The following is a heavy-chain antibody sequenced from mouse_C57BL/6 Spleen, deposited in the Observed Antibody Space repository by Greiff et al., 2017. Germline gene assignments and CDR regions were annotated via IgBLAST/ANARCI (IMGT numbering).Heavy chain of an antibody. CDR3: ARTAFDY. Sequence: VQLQQSGPGLVQPSQSLSITCTVSGFSLTSSGVHWVRQSPGKGLEWLGVIWSGGSTDYNAAFISRLSISKDNSKSQVFFKMNSLQAADTAKYYCARTAFDYWGQGTTLTVSA. CDR1: GFSLTSSG. CDR2: IWSGGST. J-gene: IGHJ2*01. V-gene: IGHV2-2*01.